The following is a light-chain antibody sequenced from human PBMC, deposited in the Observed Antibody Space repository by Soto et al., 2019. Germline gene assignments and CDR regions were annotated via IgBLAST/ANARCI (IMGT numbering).Light chain of an antibody. Sequence: QSALTQPPSASGPPGQSVTISCTGSSRDVGGYNYVSWYQQHPGKAPKLIIFEVTKRPSGVPDRFSGSKSANTASLTVSGLQAEDEAEYYCAAWDDSLNGVIFGGGTKLTVL. CDR2: EVT. CDR3: AAWDDSLNGVI. CDR1: SRDVGGYNY. V-gene: IGLV2-8*01. J-gene: IGLJ2*01.